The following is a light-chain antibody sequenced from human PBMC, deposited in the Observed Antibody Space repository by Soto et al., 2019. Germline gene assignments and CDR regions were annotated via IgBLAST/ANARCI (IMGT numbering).Light chain of an antibody. CDR2: EVS. Sequence: QSVLTQPPSASGSPGQSVTISCTGTSSDVGGYNYVSWYQQHPGKATKLMIYEVSKRPSGVPDRFSGSKSGNTASLTVSGLQAEDEADYYCSSYAGSKGVFGGGTKLTVL. CDR1: SSDVGGYNY. J-gene: IGLJ2*01. V-gene: IGLV2-8*01. CDR3: SSYAGSKGV.